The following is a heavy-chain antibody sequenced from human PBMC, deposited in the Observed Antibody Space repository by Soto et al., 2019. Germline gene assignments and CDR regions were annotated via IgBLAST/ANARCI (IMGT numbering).Heavy chain of an antibody. CDR1: GYTFTSYY. V-gene: IGHV1-46*01. Sequence: GASVKVSCKASGYTFTSYYMHWVRQAPGQGLEWMGIINPSGGSTSYAQKFQGRVTMTRDTSTSTVYMELSSLRSEDTAVYCCPITIGGPRAPLDPWGQGTLVTVSS. CDR3: PITIGGPRAPLDP. D-gene: IGHD1-20*01. J-gene: IGHJ5*02. CDR2: INPSGGST.